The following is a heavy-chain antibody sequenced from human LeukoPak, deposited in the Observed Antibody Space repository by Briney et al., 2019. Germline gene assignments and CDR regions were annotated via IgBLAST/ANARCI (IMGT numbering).Heavy chain of an antibody. CDR1: GGSISSSSYY. D-gene: IGHD6-13*01. J-gene: IGHJ4*02. CDR3: ARERGEGSSWYDGRGYFDY. Sequence: SETLSLTCTVSGGSISSSSYYWGWIRQPPGKGLEWIGSIYYSGSTYYNPSLKSRVTISVDTSKNQFSLKLSSVTAADTAVYYCARERGEGSSWYDGRGYFDYWGQGTLVTVSS. CDR2: IYYSGST. V-gene: IGHV4-39*07.